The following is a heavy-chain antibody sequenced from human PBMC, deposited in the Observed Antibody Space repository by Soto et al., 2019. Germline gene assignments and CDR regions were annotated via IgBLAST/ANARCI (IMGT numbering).Heavy chain of an antibody. D-gene: IGHD3-10*01. J-gene: IGHJ3*02. CDR2: IYYSGST. V-gene: IGHV4-59*12. CDR1: GGSISSYY. CDR3: ARDMVRGEDAFDI. Sequence: QVQLQESGPGLVKPSETLSLTCTVSGGSISSYYWSWIRQPPGKGLEWIGYIYYSGSTNYNPSLKSRVTISVDTPKNQFSLKLSSVTAADTAVYYCARDMVRGEDAFDIWGQGTMVTVSS.